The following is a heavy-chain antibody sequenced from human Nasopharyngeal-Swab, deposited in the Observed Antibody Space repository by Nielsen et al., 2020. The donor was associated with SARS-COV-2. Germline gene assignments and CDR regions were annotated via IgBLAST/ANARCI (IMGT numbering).Heavy chain of an antibody. CDR2: IWYDGSNK. J-gene: IGHJ6*04. D-gene: IGHD6-13*01. CDR1: GFTFSSYG. V-gene: IGHV3-33*01. Sequence: GESLKISCAASGFTFSSYGMHWVRQAPGKGLERVAVIWYDGSNKYYADSVKGRFTISRDNSKNTLYLQMNSLRAEDTAVYYCARAWQQLADVWGKGTTVTVSS. CDR3: ARAWQQLADV.